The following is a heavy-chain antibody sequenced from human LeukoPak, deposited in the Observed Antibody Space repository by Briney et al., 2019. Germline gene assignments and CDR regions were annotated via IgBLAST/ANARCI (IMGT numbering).Heavy chain of an antibody. V-gene: IGHV3-21*01. CDR2: ISSSSTYI. D-gene: IGHD1-26*01. J-gene: IGHJ6*03. CDR3: ARDPYSGNYGNYYYYYMDV. CDR1: RFNFSSYS. Sequence: GGSLRLSCAVSRFNFSSYSINWVRQAPGKGLEWVSSISSSSTYIYYADSMKGRFTISRDNAKNSLYLQMNSLGPEDTAVYYCARDPYSGNYGNYYYYYMDVWGKGTTVTVSS.